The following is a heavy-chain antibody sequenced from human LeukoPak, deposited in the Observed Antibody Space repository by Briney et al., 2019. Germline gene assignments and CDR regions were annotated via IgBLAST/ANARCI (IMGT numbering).Heavy chain of an antibody. J-gene: IGHJ4*02. D-gene: IGHD5-18*01. CDR2: IYYSGST. Sequence: PSETLSLTCTVSGGSISSYYWSWIRQPPGKGLEWIGYIYYSGSTNYNPSLKGRVTISVDTSKNQFSLKLSSVTAADTAVYYCARELELWSQFDYWGQGTLVTVSS. CDR3: ARELELWSQFDY. V-gene: IGHV4-59*01. CDR1: GGSISSYY.